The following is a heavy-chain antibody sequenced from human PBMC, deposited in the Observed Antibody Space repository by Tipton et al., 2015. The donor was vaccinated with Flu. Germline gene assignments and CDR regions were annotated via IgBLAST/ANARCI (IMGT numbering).Heavy chain of an antibody. CDR1: GDSIGSDYY. CDR2: IHRSGNT. Sequence: TLSLTCSVSGDSIGSDYYWGWIRQPPGKGLEWLGNIHRSGNTYYNSSLKSRVTISLDKSKNQFSLRLVSMTATDTAVYYCARGSLYYGTSVPFDYWGQGSLVTVSS. J-gene: IGHJ4*02. CDR3: ARGSLYYGTSVPFDY. V-gene: IGHV4-38-2*02. D-gene: IGHD3-10*01.